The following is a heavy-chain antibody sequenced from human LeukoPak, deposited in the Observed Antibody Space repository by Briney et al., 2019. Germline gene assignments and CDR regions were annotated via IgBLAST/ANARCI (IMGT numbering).Heavy chain of an antibody. CDR1: GGSISSYY. V-gene: IGHV3-11*01. Sequence: LSLTCTVSGGSISSYYMSWIRQAPGKGLEWVSYISSSGSTIYYADSVKGRFTISRDNAKNSLYLQMNSLRAEDTAVYYCARDRGYYRNDAFDIWGQGTMVTVSS. J-gene: IGHJ3*02. CDR2: ISSSGSTI. D-gene: IGHD3-22*01. CDR3: ARDRGYYRNDAFDI.